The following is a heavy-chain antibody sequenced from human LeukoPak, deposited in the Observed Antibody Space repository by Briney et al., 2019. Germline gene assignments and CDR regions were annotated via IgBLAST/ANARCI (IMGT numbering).Heavy chain of an antibody. D-gene: IGHD3-10*01. V-gene: IGHV3-21*01. CDR2: ISSSSGYV. J-gene: IGHJ4*02. Sequence: GGSLRLSCAASGFTFSSYSMNWVRQAPGKGLEWVSSISSSSGYVYYADSVKGRFTISRDNAKNSLFLQMNSLRAEDTAVYYCARDITLTRGGRSDYWGQGTLVTVSA. CDR3: ARDITLTRGGRSDY. CDR1: GFTFSSYS.